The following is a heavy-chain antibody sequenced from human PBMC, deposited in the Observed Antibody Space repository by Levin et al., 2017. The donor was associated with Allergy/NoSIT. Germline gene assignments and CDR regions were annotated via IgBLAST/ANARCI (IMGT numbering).Heavy chain of an antibody. V-gene: IGHV3-23*01. J-gene: IGHJ6*02. CDR3: AKDWYCNGGTCYSEIGMDV. Sequence: GGSLRLSCAASGFTFSTYAMSWVRQAPGKGLDWVSTISGSDGSTYYADSVKGRFTISRDNSKNTLYLQMNSLGAEDTAVYYCAKDWYCNGGTCYSEIGMDVWGQGTTVAVSS. CDR1: GFTFSTYA. D-gene: IGHD2-15*01. CDR2: ISGSDGST.